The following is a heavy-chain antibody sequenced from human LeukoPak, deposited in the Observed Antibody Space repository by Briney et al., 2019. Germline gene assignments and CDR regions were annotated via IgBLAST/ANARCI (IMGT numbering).Heavy chain of an antibody. V-gene: IGHV1-24*01. CDR2: SDPEDGET. D-gene: IGHD2-21*02. Sequence: ASVKVSCTVSGSTLSDLSIHWVRQAPGKGLEYVGGSDPEDGETFHAQNFQGRVTMTEDTSIDTAYMELSSLRSEDTAVYYCVTDRARLFWYFDLWGRGTLVTVSS. CDR3: VTDRARLFWYFDL. CDR1: GSTLSDLS. J-gene: IGHJ2*01.